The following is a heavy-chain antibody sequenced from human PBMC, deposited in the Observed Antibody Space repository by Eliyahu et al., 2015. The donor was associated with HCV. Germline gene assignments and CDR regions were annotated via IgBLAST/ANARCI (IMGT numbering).Heavy chain of an antibody. J-gene: IGHJ6*02. D-gene: IGHD3-3*01. Sequence: QVQLVQSGAEVKRPGASVKXSCKASGXPFTNXYXHWVRQAPGQGLEWMGIINPRTGSTNYAQMLQDRVTMTTDTSTRTAYMELSSLRSEDTAVYYCASSGVFDERLYYYYGMDVWGQGTTVTVSS. V-gene: IGHV1-46*01. CDR2: INPRTGST. CDR1: GXPFTNXY. CDR3: ASSGVFDERLYYYYGMDV.